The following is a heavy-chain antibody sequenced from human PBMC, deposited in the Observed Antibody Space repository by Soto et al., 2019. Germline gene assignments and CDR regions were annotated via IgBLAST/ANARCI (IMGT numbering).Heavy chain of an antibody. D-gene: IGHD3-22*01. CDR3: ARAILSGYYYYNPVCYSDD. V-gene: IGHV1-69*13. CDR1: GGTFSSYA. CDR2: IIPIFGTA. Sequence: SVKVSCKASGGTFSSYAISWVRQAPGQGLEWMGGIIPIFGTANYAQKFQGRVTITADESTSTAYMELSSLRSEDTAVYYCARAILSGYYYYNPVCYSDDWGQGTLVTVAS. J-gene: IGHJ4*02.